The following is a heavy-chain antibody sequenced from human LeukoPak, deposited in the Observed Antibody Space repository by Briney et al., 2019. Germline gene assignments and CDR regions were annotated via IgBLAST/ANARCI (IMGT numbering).Heavy chain of an antibody. J-gene: IGHJ3*02. Sequence: SETLSLTCTVSGGSISSGGYYWTWIRQLPGKGLEWIGHIYYSGTTYYNPSLKSRVTISVDTSKNQFSLKLTSVTAADTAVYYCARDRGNDDFDIWGQGAMVTVSS. D-gene: IGHD3-10*01. CDR3: ARDRGNDDFDI. CDR2: IYYSGTT. CDR1: GGSISSGGYY. V-gene: IGHV4-31*03.